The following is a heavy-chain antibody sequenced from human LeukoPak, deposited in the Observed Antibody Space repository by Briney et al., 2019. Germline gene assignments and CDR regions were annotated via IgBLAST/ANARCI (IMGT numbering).Heavy chain of an antibody. D-gene: IGHD3-10*01. Sequence: GGSLRLSCAASGFTFSTYTMNWVRQAPGKGLEWVSSITTSSSYIYYADSVKGRFTISRDNAKNSLYLQMNSLRAEDTAVYYCARDMDLGAFDIWGQGTMVTVSS. CDR2: ITTSSSYI. CDR1: GFTFSTYT. CDR3: ARDMDLGAFDI. V-gene: IGHV3-21*01. J-gene: IGHJ3*02.